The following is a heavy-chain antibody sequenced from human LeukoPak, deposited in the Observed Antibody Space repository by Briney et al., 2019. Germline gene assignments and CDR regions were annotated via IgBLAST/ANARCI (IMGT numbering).Heavy chain of an antibody. CDR3: ARDIGYNTFDY. CDR2: IKEDGSDK. V-gene: IGHV3-7*05. Sequence: PGGSLRLSCAGSGFTFSNFWMSWVRQAPGKGLEWVANIKEDGSDKYYVDSVKGRFTISRDKAKNSLYLQMNSLRAEDTAVYYCARDIGYNTFDYWGQGTLVTVSS. D-gene: IGHD5-24*01. CDR1: GFTFSNFW. J-gene: IGHJ4*02.